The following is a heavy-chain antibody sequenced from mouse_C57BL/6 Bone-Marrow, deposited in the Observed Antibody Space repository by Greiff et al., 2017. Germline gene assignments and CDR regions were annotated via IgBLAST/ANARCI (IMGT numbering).Heavy chain of an antibody. J-gene: IGHJ4*01. D-gene: IGHD2-4*01. CDR2: IWRGGST. CDR3: AKPFYYDYDCYDRRRGYYTRDY. CDR1: GFSLTSYG. V-gene: IGHV2-5*01. Sequence: VQGVESGPGLVQPSQSLSITCTVSGFSLTSYGVHWVRQSPGKGLEWLGVIWRGGSTDYNAAFMSSLSITKDNSKSHVFFKMNSLQADDTAIYYCAKPFYYDYDCYDRRRGYYTRDYWGQGTSVTVSS.